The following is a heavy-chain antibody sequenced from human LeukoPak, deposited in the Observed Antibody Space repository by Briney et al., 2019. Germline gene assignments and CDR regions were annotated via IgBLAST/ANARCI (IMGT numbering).Heavy chain of an antibody. CDR2: ISAYNGRA. D-gene: IGHD5-18*01. Sequence: ASVKVSCKASGYTFTSHYITWVRQAPGQGLEWVGWISAYNGRANYAQKFQGRVTMTIDTSTTTAYMDLRSLTSDDTAMYYCTKGGAMVATVDFWGQETLVTVSS. J-gene: IGHJ4*02. CDR1: GYTFTSHY. V-gene: IGHV1-18*01. CDR3: TKGGAMVATVDF.